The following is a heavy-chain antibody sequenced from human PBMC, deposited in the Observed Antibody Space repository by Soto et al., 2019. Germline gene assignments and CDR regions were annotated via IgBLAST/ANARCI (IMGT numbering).Heavy chain of an antibody. V-gene: IGHV1-69*06. CDR3: ARERVNYYDSSGHDAFDI. CDR1: GGTFSSYA. CDR2: IIPIFGTA. J-gene: IGHJ3*02. Sequence: ASVKVSCKASGGTFSSYAISWVRQAPGQGLEWMGGIIPIFGTANYAQKFQGRVTITADKSTSTAYMELSSLRSEDTAVYYCARERVNYYDSSGHDAFDIWGQGTMVTVS. D-gene: IGHD3-22*01.